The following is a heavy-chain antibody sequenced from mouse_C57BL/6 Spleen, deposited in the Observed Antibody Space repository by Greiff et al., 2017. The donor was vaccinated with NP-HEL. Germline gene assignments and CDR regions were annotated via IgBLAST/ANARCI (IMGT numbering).Heavy chain of an antibody. V-gene: IGHV1-62-2*01. CDR2: FYPGSGSI. J-gene: IGHJ4*01. CDR3: ARHEDSYYGSSDYAMDY. Sequence: QVQLQQSGAELVKPGASVKLSCKASGYTFTEYTIHWVKQRSGQGLEWIGWFYPGSGSIKYNEKFKDKATLTADKSSSTAYMALSSLTSEDSAVYFCARHEDSYYGSSDYAMDYWGQGTSVTVSS. CDR1: GYTFTEYT. D-gene: IGHD1-1*01.